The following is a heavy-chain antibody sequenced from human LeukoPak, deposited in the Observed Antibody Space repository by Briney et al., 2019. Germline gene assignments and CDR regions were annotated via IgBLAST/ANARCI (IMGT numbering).Heavy chain of an antibody. V-gene: IGHV3-48*01. CDR1: GFTFSSYS. J-gene: IGHJ4*02. Sequence: GGSLRLSCAASGFTFSSYSMNWVRQAPGKGLEWVSYISSSSSTIYYADSVKGRFTISRDNAKNSLYLQMNSLRAEDTAVYYCARDTSYQLLDLVGFDYWGQGTLVTVSS. CDR2: ISSSSSTI. CDR3: ARDTSYQLLDLVGFDY. D-gene: IGHD2-2*02.